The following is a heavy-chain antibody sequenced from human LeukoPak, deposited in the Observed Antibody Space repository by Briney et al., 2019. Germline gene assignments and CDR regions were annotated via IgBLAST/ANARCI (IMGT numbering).Heavy chain of an antibody. J-gene: IGHJ4*02. CDR3: ARARGSDFDY. D-gene: IGHD3-16*01. V-gene: IGHV4-31*03. CDR1: GGSISSGVYY. Sequence: SETLSLTCTVSGGSISSGVYYWSWIRQHPGKGLEWIGYICYSGSTYYNPSLKSRVTISVDTSKNQFSLKLSSVTAADTAVYYCARARGSDFDYWGQGTLVTVSS. CDR2: ICYSGST.